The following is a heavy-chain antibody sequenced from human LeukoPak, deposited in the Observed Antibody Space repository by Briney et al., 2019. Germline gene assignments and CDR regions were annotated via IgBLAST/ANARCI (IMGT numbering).Heavy chain of an antibody. Sequence: GGSLRLSCATSGFTFDVYGMNWVRQAPGKGLEWVSNINWNGNNVDYADPVKGRFTISRDKAKNSLNLQMNSLRAEDTAVYYSARVRKQYYYDNSHHRDASDVWGQGTMVIVSS. CDR3: ARVRKQYYYDNSHHRDASDV. CDR2: INWNGNNV. V-gene: IGHV3-20*04. CDR1: GFTFDVYG. J-gene: IGHJ3*01. D-gene: IGHD3-22*01.